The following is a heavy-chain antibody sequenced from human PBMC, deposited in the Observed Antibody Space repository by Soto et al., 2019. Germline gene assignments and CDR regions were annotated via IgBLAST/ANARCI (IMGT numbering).Heavy chain of an antibody. CDR3: ARDREALLWFGELSNWFDP. CDR2: ISSSSSTI. CDR1: GFTFSSYS. D-gene: IGHD3-10*01. V-gene: IGHV3-48*01. Sequence: GGSLRLSCAASGFTFSSYSMNWVRQAPGKGLEWVSYISSSSSTIYYADSVKGRFTISRDNAKNSLYLQMNSLRAEDTAVYYCARDREALLWFGELSNWFDPWGQGTLVTVSS. J-gene: IGHJ5*02.